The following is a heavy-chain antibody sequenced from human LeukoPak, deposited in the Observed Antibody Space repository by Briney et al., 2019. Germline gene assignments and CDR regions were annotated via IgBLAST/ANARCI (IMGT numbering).Heavy chain of an antibody. J-gene: IGHJ4*02. Sequence: GESLKISCRGSGYGFSGYWIGWVRQMPGRGLEWMGIIYPGDSDTRYSPSFQGHVTSSADKSISTAYLQWSSLKASDTAMYYCATQYYYGSGSYYNYWGQGTLVTVSS. CDR3: ATQYYYGSGSYYNY. V-gene: IGHV5-51*01. CDR1: GYGFSGYW. CDR2: IYPGDSDT. D-gene: IGHD3-10*01.